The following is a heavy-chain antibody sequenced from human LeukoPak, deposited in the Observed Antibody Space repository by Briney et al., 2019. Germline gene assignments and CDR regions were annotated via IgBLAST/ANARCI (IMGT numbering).Heavy chain of an antibody. V-gene: IGHV4-30-4*01. D-gene: IGHD4-23*01. CDR2: IYYSGST. J-gene: IGHJ4*02. CDR1: GGSISSGDYY. Sequence: SETLSLTCTVSGGSISSGDYYWSWIRQPPGKGLEWIGYIYYSGSTYYNPSLKSRVTISVDTSKNQFSLKLSSVTAADAAVYYCATHVTTVVKGAFDYWGQGTLVTVSS. CDR3: ATHVTTVVKGAFDY.